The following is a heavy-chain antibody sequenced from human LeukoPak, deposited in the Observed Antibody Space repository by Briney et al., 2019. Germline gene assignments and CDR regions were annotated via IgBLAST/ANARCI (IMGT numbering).Heavy chain of an antibody. V-gene: IGHV3-48*04. CDR2: ISSSSSTI. Sequence: PGGSLRLSCAASGFTFSSYSMNWVREAPGKGLEWGSYISSSSSTIYYAESVKGRFTISRDYAKKSLYLQMNSLRAEDTAAYYCARDHTAGAAAASQGHYFYPMDVWGQGTPVTVSS. J-gene: IGHJ6*02. D-gene: IGHD6-13*01. CDR3: ARDHTAGAAAASQGHYFYPMDV. CDR1: GFTFSSYS.